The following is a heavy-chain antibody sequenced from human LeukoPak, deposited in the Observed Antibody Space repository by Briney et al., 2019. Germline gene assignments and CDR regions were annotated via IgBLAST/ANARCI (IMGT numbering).Heavy chain of an antibody. CDR2: INSDGSST. V-gene: IGHV3-74*01. J-gene: IGHJ3*02. D-gene: IGHD2/OR15-2a*01. CDR3: AAISYLAFDI. CDR1: GFTFSSYW. Sequence: GGSLRLSCAASGFTFSSYWMHWVRQAPGKGLVWVSRINSDGSSTSYADSVKGRFTISRDNAKNSLYLQMNSLRADDTAVYYCAAISYLAFDIWGQGTMVTVSS.